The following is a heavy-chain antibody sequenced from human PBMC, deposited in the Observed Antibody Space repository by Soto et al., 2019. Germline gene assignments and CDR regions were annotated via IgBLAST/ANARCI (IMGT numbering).Heavy chain of an antibody. CDR2: IYYSGTT. D-gene: IGHD3-16*01. CDR3: AKDRSLGDQRTYYFDY. Sequence: PSETLSLTCTVSGSSVSSGSYYWSWIRQPPGKGLEWIGYIYYSGTTNYNPSLKSRVTISVDTSKNTVFLQMNGLRPEDTAVYYCAKDRSLGDQRTYYFDYWGQGTLVTVSS. CDR1: GSSVSSGSYY. J-gene: IGHJ4*02. V-gene: IGHV4-61*01.